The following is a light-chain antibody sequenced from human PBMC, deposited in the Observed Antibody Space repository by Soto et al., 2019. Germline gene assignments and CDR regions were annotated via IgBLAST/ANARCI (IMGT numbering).Light chain of an antibody. J-gene: IGLJ1*01. V-gene: IGLV1-44*01. CDR1: TSNIGNNP. Sequence: QSVRTQPPSASGTPGQRVTISCSGSTSNIGNNPVNWFQQLPGTAPKLLIYGNNQRPSGVPDRFSGSKSGTSASLAICGLQSEDEADYYCAPWDSSLRAYVFGTGTKVTV. CDR2: GNN. CDR3: APWDSSLRAYV.